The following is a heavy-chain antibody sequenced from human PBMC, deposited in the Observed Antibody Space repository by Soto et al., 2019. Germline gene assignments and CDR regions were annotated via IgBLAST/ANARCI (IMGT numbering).Heavy chain of an antibody. CDR2: IWYDGSNK. J-gene: IGHJ6*02. V-gene: IGHV3-33*01. D-gene: IGHD5-18*01. CDR1: GFTFSSYG. Sequence: GGSLRLSCAASGFTFSSYGMHWVRQAPGKGLEWVAVIWYDGSNKYYADSVKGRFTISRDNSKNTLYLQMNSLRAEDTAVYYCATDPDTAMEGYYYYGMDVWGQGTTVTVSS. CDR3: ATDPDTAMEGYYYYGMDV.